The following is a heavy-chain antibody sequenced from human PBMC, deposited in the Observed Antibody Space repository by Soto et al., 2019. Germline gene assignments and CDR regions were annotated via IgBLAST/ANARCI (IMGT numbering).Heavy chain of an antibody. D-gene: IGHD1-7*01. V-gene: IGHV1-69*13. CDR2: IIPIFGTA. J-gene: IGHJ6*02. Sequence: SVKVSCKASGGTFSSYAISWVRQAPGQGLEWMGGIIPIFGTANYAQKFQGRVTITADESTSTAYMELSSLRSEDTAVYYCAGPPELTRIYYYYGMDVWGQGTTVTV. CDR1: GGTFSSYA. CDR3: AGPPELTRIYYYYGMDV.